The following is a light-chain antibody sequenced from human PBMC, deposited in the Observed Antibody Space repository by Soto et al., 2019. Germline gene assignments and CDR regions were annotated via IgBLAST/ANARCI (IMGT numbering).Light chain of an antibody. CDR1: QNIRTY. J-gene: IGKJ3*01. CDR2: DAS. V-gene: IGKV1-33*01. Sequence: DIQMTQSPSSLSASVGDRVTITCQASQNIRTYLNWYQQKPGQAPKLLIDDASNLGRGVPSRFSGSGSGTDFTFTISSLQPEDIATYYCQQYDDLPVTFGPGTKVDIK. CDR3: QQYDDLPVT.